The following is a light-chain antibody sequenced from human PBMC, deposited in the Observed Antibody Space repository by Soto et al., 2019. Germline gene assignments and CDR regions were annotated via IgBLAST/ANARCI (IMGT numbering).Light chain of an antibody. CDR2: GAS. J-gene: IGKJ3*01. V-gene: IGKV3-20*01. Sequence: EIVLTQSPGTLSLSPGERATLSCRASQSVSSSYLGWYQHKPGQAPRLLIYGASSRATGIPDRFSGSGSGTDFTLTISRLEPEDFAVYYCQQYGSSFSFTFGPGTKVDIK. CDR3: QQYGSSFSFT. CDR1: QSVSSSY.